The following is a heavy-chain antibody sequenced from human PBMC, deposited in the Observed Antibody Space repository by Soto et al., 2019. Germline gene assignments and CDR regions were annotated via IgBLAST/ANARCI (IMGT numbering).Heavy chain of an antibody. J-gene: IGHJ4*02. D-gene: IGHD3-22*01. CDR1: GYSFTTYW. V-gene: IGHV5-51*01. CDR2: IWPGNSDT. Sequence: GESLKISCKGSGYSFTTYWIGWVRQMPGKGLEWMGIIWPGNSDTRYSPTFQGHVTISADKSISTAYLQWRSLEASDTAMYYCARHLYHDSSGIYSPFDFWGQGSLGTVSS. CDR3: ARHLYHDSSGIYSPFDF.